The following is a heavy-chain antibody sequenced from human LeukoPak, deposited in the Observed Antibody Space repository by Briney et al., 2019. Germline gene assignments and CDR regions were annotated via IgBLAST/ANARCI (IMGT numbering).Heavy chain of an antibody. CDR1: GGSFSGYY. J-gene: IGHJ2*01. Sequence: SETLSLTCALYGGSFSGYYWSWLRQPPGKGLEWIGEINHSGSNNYNPSLKSRVTISVDTSKNQFSLKLSSVTAADTAVYYCARDIVAAGPWYFDLWGRGTLVTVSS. V-gene: IGHV4-34*01. CDR3: ARDIVAAGPWYFDL. D-gene: IGHD6-13*01. CDR2: INHSGSN.